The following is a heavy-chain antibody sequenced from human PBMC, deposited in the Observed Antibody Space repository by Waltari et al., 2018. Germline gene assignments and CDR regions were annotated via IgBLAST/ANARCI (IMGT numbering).Heavy chain of an antibody. Sequence: EVQLVESGGGLVQPGGSLRLSCAASGFTFSSSWMHWVRQAPGKGLVWVARINGDGSDTSYADSVKGRFTISKDNAKNTLYLQMNSLRAEDTAVYYCATRENYYYDSAYGMNVWGQGTTVSVSS. CDR2: INGDGSDT. J-gene: IGHJ6*02. CDR3: ATRENYYYDSAYGMNV. D-gene: IGHD3-22*01. CDR1: GFTFSSSW. V-gene: IGHV3-74*01.